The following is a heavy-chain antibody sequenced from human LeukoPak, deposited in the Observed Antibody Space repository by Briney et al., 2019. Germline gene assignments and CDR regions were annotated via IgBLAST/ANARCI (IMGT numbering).Heavy chain of an antibody. CDR1: GFTFSSYW. V-gene: IGHV3-74*01. CDR2: ISADGSTT. Sequence: GGSLRLSCAASGFTFSSYWMHWVRQAPGKGLVWVSRISADGSTTSYADSVKGRFTISRDNAKNTLYLQMNSLRAEDTAVYYCAKDLGGNCGGDCYFTPWFDPWGQGTLVTVSS. D-gene: IGHD2-21*01. CDR3: AKDLGGNCGGDCYFTPWFDP. J-gene: IGHJ5*02.